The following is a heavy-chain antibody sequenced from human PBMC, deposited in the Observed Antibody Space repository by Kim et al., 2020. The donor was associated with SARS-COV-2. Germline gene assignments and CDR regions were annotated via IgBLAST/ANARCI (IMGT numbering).Heavy chain of an antibody. Sequence: GGSLRLSCAASGFTFSNAWMSWVRQAPGKGLEWVGRIKSKTDGGTTDYAAPVKGRFTISRDDSKNTLYLQMNSLKTGDTAVYYCTTGEQLWPYYYYGMDVWGQGTTVTVSS. J-gene: IGHJ6*02. D-gene: IGHD5-18*01. CDR2: IKSKTDGGTT. V-gene: IGHV3-15*01. CDR3: TTGEQLWPYYYYGMDV. CDR1: GFTFSNAW.